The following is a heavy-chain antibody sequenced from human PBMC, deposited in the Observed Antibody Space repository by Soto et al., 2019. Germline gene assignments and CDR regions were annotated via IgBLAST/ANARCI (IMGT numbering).Heavy chain of an antibody. CDR3: AGSLWDLDPGLWSGYYSFDY. V-gene: IGHV3-53*01. CDR2: IYSGGST. J-gene: IGHJ4*02. D-gene: IGHD3-3*01. Sequence: PGGSLRLSCAASGFTVSSNYMSWVRQAPGKGLEWVSVIYSGGSTYYADSVKGRFTISRDNSKNTLYLQMNSLRAEDTAVYYCAGSLWDLDPGLWSGYYSFDYWGQGTLVTVSS. CDR1: GFTVSSNY.